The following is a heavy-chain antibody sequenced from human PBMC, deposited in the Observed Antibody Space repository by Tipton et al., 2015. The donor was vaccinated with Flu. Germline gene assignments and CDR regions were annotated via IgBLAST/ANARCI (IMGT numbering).Heavy chain of an antibody. Sequence: LSLTCTVSGYSISSGYYWGWIRQPPGKGLEWIGSIYHSGSTYYNPSLKSRVTISVDTSKNQFSLKLSSVTAADTAVYYCAREYYDSSGYYFAYYYGMDVWGQGP. J-gene: IGHJ6*02. D-gene: IGHD3-22*01. CDR2: IYHSGST. CDR3: AREYYDSSGYYFAYYYGMDV. V-gene: IGHV4-38-2*02. CDR1: GYSISSGYY.